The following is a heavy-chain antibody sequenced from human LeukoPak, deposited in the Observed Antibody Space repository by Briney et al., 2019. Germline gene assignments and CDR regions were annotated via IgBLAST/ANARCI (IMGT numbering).Heavy chain of an antibody. CDR3: AKARAGIAAAGNLCYFDY. V-gene: IGHV3-23*01. J-gene: IGHJ4*02. Sequence: GGPLRLSCAASGSTFSSYAISWVRQAPGKGLEWVSAISGSGGSTYYADSVKGRFTISRDNSKNTLYLQMNSLRAEDAAVYYCAKARAGIAAAGNLCYFDYWGQGTLVTVSS. CDR2: ISGSGGST. D-gene: IGHD6-13*01. CDR1: GSTFSSYA.